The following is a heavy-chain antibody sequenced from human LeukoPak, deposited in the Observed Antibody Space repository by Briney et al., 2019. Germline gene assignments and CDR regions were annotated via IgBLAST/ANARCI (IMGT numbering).Heavy chain of an antibody. D-gene: IGHD2-21*01. J-gene: IGHJ1*01. CDR1: GFTFSSYA. CDR2: ISGSGGST. CDR3: AKDPSVAYCGGDCYPEYFQH. Sequence: PGGSLRLSCAASGFTFSSYAMSWVRQAPGKGLEWVSAISGSGGSTYYADSVKGRFTISRDNYKNTLYLQMNSLRAEDTAVYYCAKDPSVAYCGGDCYPEYFQHWGQGTLVTVSP. V-gene: IGHV3-23*01.